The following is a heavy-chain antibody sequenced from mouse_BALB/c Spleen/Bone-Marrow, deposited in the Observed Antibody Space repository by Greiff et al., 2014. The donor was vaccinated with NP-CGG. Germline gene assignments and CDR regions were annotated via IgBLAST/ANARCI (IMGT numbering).Heavy chain of an antibody. D-gene: IGHD2-12*01. J-gene: IGHJ4*01. CDR1: GFSFSDYY. Sequence: EVKLVESGGGLVKPGGSLKLSCAASGFSFSDYYMYWVRQTPEKRLEWVGTIRDGRSYTYYPDSVKGRFTIARDNAKNNRYLQRSNLKSKNTAMEDCAIDYNDKPIDYWGQGTSLTVSS. V-gene: IGHV5-4*02. CDR3: AIDYNDKPIDY. CDR2: IRDGRSYT.